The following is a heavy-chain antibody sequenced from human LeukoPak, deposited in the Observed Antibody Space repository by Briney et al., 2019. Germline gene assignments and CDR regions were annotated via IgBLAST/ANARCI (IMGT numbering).Heavy chain of an antibody. Sequence: PSETLSLTCTVSGGSISSYYWSWIRQPPGKGLEWIGYIYYSGSTNYNPSLKSRVTISVDTSKNQFSLKLSSVTAADTAVYYCARTPKTYYYDSSGYYPANWFDPWGQGTLVTVSS. CDR3: ARTPKTYYYDSSGYYPANWFDP. J-gene: IGHJ5*02. D-gene: IGHD3-22*01. CDR1: GGSISSYY. CDR2: IYYSGST. V-gene: IGHV4-59*01.